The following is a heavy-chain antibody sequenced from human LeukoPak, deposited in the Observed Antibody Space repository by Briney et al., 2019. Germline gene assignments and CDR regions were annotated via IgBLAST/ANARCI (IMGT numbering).Heavy chain of an antibody. J-gene: IGHJ3*02. V-gene: IGHV3-48*03. CDR2: ISSSGTTI. D-gene: IGHD2-21*01. CDR3: AKDLYSYLGAFDI. Sequence: RGSLRLSCAASGVTFSRYEMNWVRQAPGKGLEWVSYISSSGTTIYYADSVKGRFTISRDNSKNTPYLQMNSLRAEDTAVYYCAKDLYSYLGAFDIWGQGTMVTVSS. CDR1: GVTFSRYE.